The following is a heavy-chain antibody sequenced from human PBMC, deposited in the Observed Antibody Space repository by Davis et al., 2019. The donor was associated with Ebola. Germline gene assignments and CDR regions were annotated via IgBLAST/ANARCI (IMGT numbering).Heavy chain of an antibody. J-gene: IGHJ4*02. CDR3: ARMAYYYDSSGYYRYYFDY. CDR1: GGSISSYY. V-gene: IGHV4-59*01. CDR2: IYYSGSP. Sequence: SETLSLTCTVSGGSISSYYWSWIRQPPGKGLEWIGYIYYSGSPNYNPSLKSRVTISVDTSKNQFSLKLSSVTAADTAVYYCARMAYYYDSSGYYRYYFDYWGQGTLVTVSS. D-gene: IGHD3-22*01.